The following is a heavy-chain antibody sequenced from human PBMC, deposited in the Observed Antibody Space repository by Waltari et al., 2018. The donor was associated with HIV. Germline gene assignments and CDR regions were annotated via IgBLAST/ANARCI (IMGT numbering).Heavy chain of an antibody. V-gene: IGHV3-21*04. CDR2: VSQKGDDV. D-gene: IGHD3-10*01. Sequence: VYLVESGGGLVKPGGSLKLSCEGSGFGFRDYTMNWVLQAPGKGLEVFSSVSQKGDDVYYTDAMKGRLSITRDNSKNLMFLEMTRLRPEDSATYFCTTLADTTMGRDWYFDLWGRGVWVIVST. CDR3: TTLADTTMGRDWYFDL. J-gene: IGHJ2*01. CDR1: GFGFRDYT.